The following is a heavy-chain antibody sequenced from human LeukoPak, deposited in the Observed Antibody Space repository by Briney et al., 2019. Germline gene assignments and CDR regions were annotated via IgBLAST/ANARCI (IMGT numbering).Heavy chain of an antibody. CDR1: GFSFSNYG. J-gene: IGHJ6*03. V-gene: IGHV3-30*02. CDR2: IRSDGINK. Sequence: AGSLRLSCAASGFSFSNYGMRWVRQAPGKGLEWVAFIRSDGINKYHADSVKGRFTISRDNSKTSLYLQMNSLRTEDTALYYCAKGNAYSVYYTDVWGKGTTVTVSS. D-gene: IGHD1-1*01. CDR3: AKGNAYSVYYTDV.